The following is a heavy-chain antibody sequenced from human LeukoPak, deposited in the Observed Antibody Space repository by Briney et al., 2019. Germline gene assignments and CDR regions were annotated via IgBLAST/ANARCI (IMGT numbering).Heavy chain of an antibody. D-gene: IGHD2-15*01. J-gene: IGHJ6*02. Sequence: SETLSLTCTVSGGSISSSSYYWGWIRQPPGKGLEWIGSIYYSGSTYYNPSLKSRVTISVDTSKNQFSLKLSSVTAADTAVYYCARSRPQLGYCSGGSCYSTRMDVWGQGTTVTVSS. CDR1: GGSISSSSYY. CDR3: ARSRPQLGYCSGGSCYSTRMDV. CDR2: IYYSGST. V-gene: IGHV4-39*01.